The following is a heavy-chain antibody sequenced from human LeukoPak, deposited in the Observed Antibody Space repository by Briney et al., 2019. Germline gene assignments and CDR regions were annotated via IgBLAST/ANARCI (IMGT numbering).Heavy chain of an antibody. CDR2: INWNGGST. V-gene: IGHV3-20*04. J-gene: IGHJ3*02. D-gene: IGHD5-12*01. CDR1: GFTFDDYG. CDR3: ARFGSSYGAFDI. Sequence: GGSLRLSCAASGFTFDDYGMSWLPHAPGKGLEWVSGINWNGGSTGYADSVKGRFTISRDNAKNSLYLQMNSLRAEDTALYYCARFGSSYGAFDIWGQGTMVTVSS.